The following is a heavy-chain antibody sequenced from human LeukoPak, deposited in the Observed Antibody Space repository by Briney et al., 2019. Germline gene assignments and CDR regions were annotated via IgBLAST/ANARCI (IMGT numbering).Heavy chain of an antibody. J-gene: IGHJ4*02. CDR2: ISTYNGNT. CDR1: GYTFTTYG. D-gene: IGHD5-18*01. CDR3: ARDRMDTGTYFDY. V-gene: IGHV1-18*01. Sequence: GASVKVSCKPSGYTFTTYGITWVRQAPGQGLEWMGWISTYNGNTNYAQKLQGRVTMTTDTSTSTAYMELRSLRSDDTAMYYCARDRMDTGTYFDYWGQGTLVTVSS.